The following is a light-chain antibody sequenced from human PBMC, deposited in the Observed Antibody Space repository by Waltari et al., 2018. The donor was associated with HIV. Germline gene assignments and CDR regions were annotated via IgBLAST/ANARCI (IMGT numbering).Light chain of an antibody. CDR2: EFS. J-gene: IGLJ2*01. V-gene: IGLV2-14*01. CDR1: SSDVGAYEH. CDR3: CSYTSSGTLV. Sequence: QSALTQPASVSASPGQSITISGTGTSSDVGAYEHVPWYQYHPGKAPQLMISEFSSRPSWVSNRFSGSKSGNPASLTISGLQAEDEADYYCCSYTSSGTLVFGGGTKLTVL.